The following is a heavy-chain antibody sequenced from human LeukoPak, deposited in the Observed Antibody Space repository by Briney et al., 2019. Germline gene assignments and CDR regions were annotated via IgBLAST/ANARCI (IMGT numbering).Heavy chain of an antibody. V-gene: IGHV3-33*01. CDR1: GFTFSSYG. CDR2: IWYDGSNE. CDR3: AREVLDYFDTSGPVDY. D-gene: IGHD3-22*01. J-gene: IGHJ4*02. Sequence: PGGSLRLSCAASGFTFSSYGMHWVRRAPGKGLGWVAVIWYDGSNEHYADSVKGRFIISRDNSKNTLYLQMNSLSAEDTAVYYCAREVLDYFDTSGPVDYWGQGTLVTVSS.